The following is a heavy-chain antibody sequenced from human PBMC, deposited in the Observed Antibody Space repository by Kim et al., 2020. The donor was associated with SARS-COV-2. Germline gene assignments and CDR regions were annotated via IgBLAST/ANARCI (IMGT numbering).Heavy chain of an antibody. D-gene: IGHD6-19*01. CDR3: ARQVACTDRRFDY. V-gene: IGHV4-4*07. Sequence: SETLSLICTVSGGSFSSYRWSWIRQSAGKGLEWIGRIHASGSTNYNPSLKSRLTMSVDASQHQMSLKLSSVTAADTAMYYCARQVACTDRRFDYWGQGILVTVSS. J-gene: IGHJ4*02. CDR2: IHASGST. CDR1: GGSFSSYR.